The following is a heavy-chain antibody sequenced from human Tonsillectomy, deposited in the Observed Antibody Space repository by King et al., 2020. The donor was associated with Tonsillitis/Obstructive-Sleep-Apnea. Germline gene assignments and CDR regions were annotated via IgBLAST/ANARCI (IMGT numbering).Heavy chain of an antibody. Sequence: HVQLVESGGGVVQPGRSLRLSCAASGFIFSSYGMHWVRQAPGKGLEGVAVIGYDGGNKKYGDSVKGRFTISRDNSKNTLYLQMNSLRAEDTAVYFCARAGGYTSGLGFEYWGQGTLVTVSS. D-gene: IGHD5-18*01. CDR1: GFIFSSYG. CDR3: ARAGGYTSGLGFEY. CDR2: IGYDGGNK. J-gene: IGHJ4*02. V-gene: IGHV3-33*01.